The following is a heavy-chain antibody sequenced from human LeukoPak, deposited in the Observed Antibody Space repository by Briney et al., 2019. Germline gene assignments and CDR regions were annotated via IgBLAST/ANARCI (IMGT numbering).Heavy chain of an antibody. Sequence: SETLSLTCAVYGGSFSGYYWSWIRQPAGKGLEWIGRIYTSGSTNYNPSLKSRVTMSVDTSKNQFSLKLSSVTAADTAVYYCARALVDTAMVTFGYYYYMDVWGKGTTVTVSS. CDR1: GGSFSGYY. V-gene: IGHV4-59*10. D-gene: IGHD5-18*01. CDR3: ARALVDTAMVTFGYYYYMDV. CDR2: IYTSGST. J-gene: IGHJ6*03.